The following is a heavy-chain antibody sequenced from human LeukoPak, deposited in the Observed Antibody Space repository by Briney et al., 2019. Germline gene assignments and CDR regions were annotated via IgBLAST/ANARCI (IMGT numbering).Heavy chain of an antibody. D-gene: IGHD3/OR15-3a*01. CDR2: IIPALDRA. CDR1: GGNFNKYA. V-gene: IGHV1-69*04. J-gene: IGHJ3*02. Sequence: SVKVSCKASGGNFNKYAVNWVRQAPGQGLQWMGRIIPALDRANYAHNFQGRLTITADKSTKTAYMELSSLRSEDTGLYFCARRTDAVDDAFDIWGQGTMLTVSS. CDR3: ARRTDAVDDAFDI.